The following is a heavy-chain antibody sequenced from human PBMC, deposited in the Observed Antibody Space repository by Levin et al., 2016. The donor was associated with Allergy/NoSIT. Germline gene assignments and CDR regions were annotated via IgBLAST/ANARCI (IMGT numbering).Heavy chain of an antibody. CDR3: AALGYCSGGSCSPYYYYGMDV. J-gene: IGHJ6*02. V-gene: IGHV1-69*06. Sequence: SVKVSCKASGGTFSSYAISWVRQAPGQGLEWMGGIIPIFGTANYAQKFQGRVTITADKSTSTAYMELSSLRSEDTAVYYCAALGYCSGGSCSPYYYYGMDVWGQGTTVTVSS. CDR2: IIPIFGTA. D-gene: IGHD2-15*01. CDR1: GGTFSSYA.